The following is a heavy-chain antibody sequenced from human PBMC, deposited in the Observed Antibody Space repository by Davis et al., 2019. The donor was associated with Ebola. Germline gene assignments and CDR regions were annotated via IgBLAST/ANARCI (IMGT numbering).Heavy chain of an antibody. J-gene: IGHJ6*02. V-gene: IGHV3-7*03. CDR2: IKQDGSEK. CDR1: GFTFSSYW. CDR3: AKDNTIFGYYGMDV. Sequence: AGSLTLSCAASGFTFSSYWMSWVRQAPGKGLEWVANIKQDGSEKYYVDSVKGRFTISRDNSKNSLYLQMNSLRTDDTALYYCAKDNTIFGYYGMDVWGQGPTVTVSS. D-gene: IGHD3-3*01.